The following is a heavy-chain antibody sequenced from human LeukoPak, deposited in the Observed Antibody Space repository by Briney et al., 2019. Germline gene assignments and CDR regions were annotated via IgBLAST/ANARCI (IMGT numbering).Heavy chain of an antibody. J-gene: IGHJ5*02. V-gene: IGHV4-34*01. CDR2: INHSGST. Sequence: SETLSLTCTVSGGSISSYYWSWIRQPAGKGLEWIGEINHSGSTNYNPSLKSRVTISVDTSKNQFSLKLISVTAADTAVYYCATQDRYGSINWFDPWGQGTLVTVSS. CDR1: GGSISSYY. D-gene: IGHD6-13*01. CDR3: ATQDRYGSINWFDP.